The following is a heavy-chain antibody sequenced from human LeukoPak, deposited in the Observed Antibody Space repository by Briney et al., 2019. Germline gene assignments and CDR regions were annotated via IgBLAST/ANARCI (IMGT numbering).Heavy chain of an antibody. CDR3: ARGPLYYYDSSGKGWFDP. Sequence: SETLSLTCTVSGGSISSGGYYWSWIRQHPGKGLEWIGYIYYSGSTYYNPSLKSRVTISVDTSKNQFSLKLSSVTAADTAVYYCARGPLYYYDSSGKGWFDPWGQGTLVTVSS. CDR2: IYYSGST. D-gene: IGHD3-22*01. CDR1: GGSISSGGYY. J-gene: IGHJ5*02. V-gene: IGHV4-31*03.